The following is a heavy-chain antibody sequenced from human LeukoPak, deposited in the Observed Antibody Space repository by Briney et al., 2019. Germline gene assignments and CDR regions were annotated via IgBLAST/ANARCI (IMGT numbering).Heavy chain of an antibody. V-gene: IGHV1-2*02. J-gene: IGHJ6*02. Sequence: ASVKVSCKTSGYTFTGYYMHWVRQAPGQGLEWMGWINPNSGGTNYAQKFQGRVTMTRDTSINTAYMELSRLRSDDRAVYYCARASHRIAAAGSYGMDVWGQGTTVTVSS. CDR1: GYTFTGYY. CDR3: ARASHRIAAAGSYGMDV. D-gene: IGHD6-13*01. CDR2: INPNSGGT.